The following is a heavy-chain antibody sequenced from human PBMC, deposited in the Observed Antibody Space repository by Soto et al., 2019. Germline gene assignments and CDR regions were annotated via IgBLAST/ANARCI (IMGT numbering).Heavy chain of an antibody. D-gene: IGHD3-22*01. Sequence: QVQLVESGGGVVQPGRSLRLSCAASGFTFSSYAMHWVHQAPGKGLEWVAVISYDGSNKYYADSVKGRFTISRDNSKNTLYLQMNSLRAEDTAVYYCAREGITMIVVVITDYYYGMDVWGQGTTVTVSS. CDR3: AREGITMIVVVITDYYYGMDV. J-gene: IGHJ6*02. CDR2: ISYDGSNK. CDR1: GFTFSSYA. V-gene: IGHV3-30-3*01.